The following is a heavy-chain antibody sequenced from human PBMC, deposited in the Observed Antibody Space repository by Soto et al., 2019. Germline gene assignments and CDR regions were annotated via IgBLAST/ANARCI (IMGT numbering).Heavy chain of an antibody. CDR2: IYYSGST. CDR3: ARTPYGGYVTFPAI. D-gene: IGHD4-17*01. J-gene: IGHJ4*02. Sequence: SETLSLTCTVPGGSISSGDNYWSWIRKPPGKGLEWIGYIYYSGSTYYNPSLKSRVTISVDTSKNQFSLKLSSVTAADTAVYYCARTPYGGYVTFPAIWGQGTLVTVSS. V-gene: IGHV4-30-4*01. CDR1: GGSISSGDNY.